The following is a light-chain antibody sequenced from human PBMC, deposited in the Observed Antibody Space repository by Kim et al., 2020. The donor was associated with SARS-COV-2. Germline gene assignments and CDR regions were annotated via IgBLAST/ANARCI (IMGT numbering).Light chain of an antibody. V-gene: IGKV1-27*01. J-gene: IGKJ4*01. Sequence: SFGNKVPLTCLASYDIRNYVAWYQQKPGKVPTVLIYNASTLQSGVPSRFSGSGSGADFTLTISSLQPDDFATYYCQKCNSAPLTFGGGTRVEIK. CDR3: QKCNSAPLT. CDR1: YDIRNY. CDR2: NAS.